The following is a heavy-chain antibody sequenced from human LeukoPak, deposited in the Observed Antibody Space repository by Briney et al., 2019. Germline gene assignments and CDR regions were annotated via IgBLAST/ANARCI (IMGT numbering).Heavy chain of an antibody. D-gene: IGHD3-22*01. V-gene: IGHV1-8*01. J-gene: IGHJ4*02. Sequence: ASVKVSCKASGYTFTSYNINWVRQATGQGLEWMGWMNPNSGNTAYAQKFQGRVTMTRNTSTSTAYMELSGLRFEDSAVYYCVPYYDLSGSKDWGQGTLVTVSS. CDR2: MNPNSGNT. CDR3: VPYYDLSGSKD. CDR1: GYTFTSYN.